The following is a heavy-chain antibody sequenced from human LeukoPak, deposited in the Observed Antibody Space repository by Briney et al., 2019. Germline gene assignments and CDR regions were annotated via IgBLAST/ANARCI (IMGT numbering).Heavy chain of an antibody. CDR1: GFTFSSYG. V-gene: IGHV3-7*01. D-gene: IGHD4-23*01. Sequence: GGTLRLSCAASGFTFSSYGMSWVRQAPGKGPEWVAYINQDGSEKNYADSVKGRFTVSRDNAKNSLFLEMNSLRAEDTAVYYCARDYGGSSPFDYWGQGTLVTVSS. CDR3: ARDYGGSSPFDY. J-gene: IGHJ4*02. CDR2: INQDGSEK.